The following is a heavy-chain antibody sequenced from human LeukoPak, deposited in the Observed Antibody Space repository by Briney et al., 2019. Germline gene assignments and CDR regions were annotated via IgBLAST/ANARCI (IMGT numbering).Heavy chain of an antibody. CDR3: ARDSGEGSGWHTYPSY. Sequence: GGSLRLSCAASGFTFSTYWMSWVRQAPGKGLEWVANIKQDGSEKNYVDSVKGRFTISRDNAKNSLYLQMNSLRAEDTAVYYCARDSGEGSGWHTYPSYWGQGTLVTVSS. V-gene: IGHV3-7*01. D-gene: IGHD6-19*01. J-gene: IGHJ4*02. CDR2: IKQDGSEK. CDR1: GFTFSTYW.